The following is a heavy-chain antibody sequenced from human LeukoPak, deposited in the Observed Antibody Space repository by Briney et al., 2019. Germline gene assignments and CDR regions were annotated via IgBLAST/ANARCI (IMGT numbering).Heavy chain of an antibody. Sequence: PSETLSLTCAVYGGSFSGYYWSWIRQHPGKGLEWIGNIYYNGRTNYNPSLKSRVIISVDTSKNQFSLNLNSVTAADTAVYYCARGGTDILTGYFDFWGQGTLVTVSS. D-gene: IGHD3-9*01. V-gene: IGHV4-34*01. J-gene: IGHJ4*02. CDR1: GGSFSGYY. CDR2: IYYNGRT. CDR3: ARGGTDILTGYFDF.